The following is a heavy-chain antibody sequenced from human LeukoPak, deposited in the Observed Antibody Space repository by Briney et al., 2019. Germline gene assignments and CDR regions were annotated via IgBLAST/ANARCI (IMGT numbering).Heavy chain of an antibody. V-gene: IGHV1-24*01. D-gene: IGHD2-2*01. Sequence: ASVTVSCTVSGYTLTELSMHWVRQAPGKGLERMGGFDPEDGETIYAQRFQGRVTMTEDTSTDTAYMELSSLRSEDTAVYYCATAATRIVPAASCYYGMDVWGQGTTVTVSS. CDR2: FDPEDGET. CDR1: GYTLTELS. J-gene: IGHJ6*02. CDR3: ATAATRIVPAASCYYGMDV.